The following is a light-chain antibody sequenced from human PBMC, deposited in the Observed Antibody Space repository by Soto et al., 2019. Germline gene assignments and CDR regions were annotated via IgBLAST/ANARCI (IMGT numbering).Light chain of an antibody. CDR3: QHTFNSPPWT. J-gene: IGKJ1*01. CDR2: GAS. CDR1: QNIDMY. V-gene: IGKV1-39*01. Sequence: DIHMTQSPSSLSASVGDTVTITCRASQNIDMYLNWYQQKPGKAPRVLISGASNLQSGVPSRFSGSGSGTDFTLTISGLQSEDFASYFCQHTFNSPPWTFGQGTKVEVK.